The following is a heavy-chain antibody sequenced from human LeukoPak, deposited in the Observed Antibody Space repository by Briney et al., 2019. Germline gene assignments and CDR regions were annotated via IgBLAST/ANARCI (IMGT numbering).Heavy chain of an antibody. CDR3: AKVLTTYYYDSSGYP. CDR2: IRGSGDRT. CDR1: GFTFSSYA. Sequence: GGTLSLSCAPSGFTFSSYAMSWVRQPPGKGLEWVSAIRGSGDRTYYADSVKGRFTISRDNSKNTLYLQMNSLRAEDTAIYYCAKVLTTYYYDSSGYPWGQGTLVTVSS. V-gene: IGHV3-23*01. D-gene: IGHD3-22*01. J-gene: IGHJ4*02.